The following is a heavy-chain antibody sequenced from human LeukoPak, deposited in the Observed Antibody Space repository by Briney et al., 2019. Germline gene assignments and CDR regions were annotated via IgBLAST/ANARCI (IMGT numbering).Heavy chain of an antibody. CDR1: GGSISSYY. CDR3: ARARPVYYYGSGRGGYYFDY. V-gene: IGHV4-4*07. D-gene: IGHD3-10*01. Sequence: PSETLSLTCTVSGGSISSYYWSCIRQPAGKGLEWIWRIYTSGSTNYNPSLKSRVTISVDTSKNQFSLKLSSVTAADTAVYYCARARPVYYYGSGRGGYYFDYWGQGTLVTVSS. CDR2: IYTSGST. J-gene: IGHJ4*02.